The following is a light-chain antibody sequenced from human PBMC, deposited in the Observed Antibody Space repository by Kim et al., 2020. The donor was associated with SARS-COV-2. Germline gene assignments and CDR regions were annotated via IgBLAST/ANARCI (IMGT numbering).Light chain of an antibody. CDR1: QDISNY. J-gene: IGKJ1*01. CDR3: QKCDSGSRT. V-gene: IGKV1-27*01. CDR2: AAS. Sequence: ASVAATVTITCRANQDISNYFARFPLQPGTAPPLLIYAASALRPGVPSRFSGSGSWTDFTLTVTSLQPDDDAAEYCQKCDSGSRTFGQGTKVDIK.